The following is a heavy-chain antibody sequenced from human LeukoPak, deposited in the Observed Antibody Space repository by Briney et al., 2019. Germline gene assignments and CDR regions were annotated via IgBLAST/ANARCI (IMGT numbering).Heavy chain of an antibody. CDR1: GYTFTGYY. CDR2: TNPNSGGT. Sequence: ASVKVSFKASGYTFTGYYMHWVRQAPGQGLEWMGWTNPNSGGTNYAQKFQGRVTMTRDTSISTAYMELSRLRSDDTAVYYCARVTMIEASNWFDPWGQGTLVTVSS. J-gene: IGHJ5*02. V-gene: IGHV1-2*02. D-gene: IGHD3-22*01. CDR3: ARVTMIEASNWFDP.